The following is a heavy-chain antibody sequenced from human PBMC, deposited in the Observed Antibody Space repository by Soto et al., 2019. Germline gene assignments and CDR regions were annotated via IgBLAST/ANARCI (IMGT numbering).Heavy chain of an antibody. CDR3: ARETTLNAYFDY. Sequence: SETLSLTCTVSGGSISSGDYYWSWVRQPPGKGLEWIGYIYYSGSTYYNPSLKSRVTISVDTSKNQFSLKLTSVTAADTAVYYCARETTLNAYFDYWGRGTLVTVSS. V-gene: IGHV4-30-4*01. J-gene: IGHJ4*02. CDR1: GGSISSGDYY. CDR2: IYYSGST. D-gene: IGHD4-4*01.